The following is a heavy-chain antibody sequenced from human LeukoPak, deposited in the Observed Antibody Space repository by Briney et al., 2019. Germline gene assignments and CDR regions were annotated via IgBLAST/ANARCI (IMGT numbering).Heavy chain of an antibody. J-gene: IGHJ5*02. CDR1: GFTFSSYS. V-gene: IGHV3-21*01. CDR3: ASQSYARFDP. CDR2: ISSSSSYI. D-gene: IGHD3-16*01. Sequence: GGSLRLSCAASGFTFSSYSMNWVRQAPGKGLEWVSSISSSSSYIYYAGSVKGRFTISRDNARNSLFLQMNSLRVEDTAVYYCASQSYARFDPWGQGTLVTVSS.